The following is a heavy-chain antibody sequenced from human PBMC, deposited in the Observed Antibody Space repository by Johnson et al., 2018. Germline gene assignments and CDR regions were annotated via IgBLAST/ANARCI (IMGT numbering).Heavy chain of an antibody. D-gene: IGHD4-17*01. J-gene: IGHJ6*03. V-gene: IGHV3-9*01. Sequence: VQLVESGGGVVQPGRSLRLSCAASGFTFDDYAMHWVRQAPGKGLEWVSGISWNSGSIGYADSVKGRFTISRDNSKNTLYLQMNSLGAEDTAVYYCAKGSAGPSPAELWTDYGVYAWMATPYYYYYYMDVWGKGTTVTVSS. CDR1: GFTFDDYA. CDR3: AKGSAGPSPAELWTDYGVYAWMATPYYYYYYMDV. CDR2: ISWNSGSI.